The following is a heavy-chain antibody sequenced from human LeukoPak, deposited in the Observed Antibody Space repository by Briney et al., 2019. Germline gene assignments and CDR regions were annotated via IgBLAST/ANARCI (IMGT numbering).Heavy chain of an antibody. D-gene: IGHD5-18*01. Sequence: SVKVSCKASGGTFSSYAISWVRQAPGQGLEWMGRIIPIFGTANYAQKFQGRVTITTDESTSTAYMELSSLRSEDTAVYYCAGSRVDTVYYYYMDVWGKGTTVTVS. J-gene: IGHJ6*03. CDR2: IIPIFGTA. CDR1: GGTFSSYA. CDR3: AGSRVDTVYYYYMDV. V-gene: IGHV1-69*05.